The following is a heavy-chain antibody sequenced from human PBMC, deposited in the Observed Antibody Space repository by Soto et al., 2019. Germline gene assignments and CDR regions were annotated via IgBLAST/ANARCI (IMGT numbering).Heavy chain of an antibody. D-gene: IGHD3-10*01. V-gene: IGHV4-34*01. CDR3: ARGPVLWFGELDYYYGMDV. J-gene: IGHJ6*02. CDR1: GGSFSGYY. CDR2: INHSGST. Sequence: LSLTCAVYGGSFSGYYWSWIRQPPGKGLEWIGEINHSGSTNYNPSLKSRVTISVDTSKNQFSLKLSSVTAADTAVYYCARGPVLWFGELDYYYGMDVWGQGTTVTVSS.